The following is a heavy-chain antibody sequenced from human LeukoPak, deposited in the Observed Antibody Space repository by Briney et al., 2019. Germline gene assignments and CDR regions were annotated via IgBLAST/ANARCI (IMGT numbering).Heavy chain of an antibody. Sequence: PSETLSLTCTVSGGSISSSSYYWGWIRQPPGKGLEWIGYIYHSGSTYYNPSLKSRVTISVDRSKNQFSLKLSSVTAADTAVYYCARTRFGELFDFDYWGQGTLVTVSS. J-gene: IGHJ4*02. CDR3: ARTRFGELFDFDY. D-gene: IGHD3-10*01. CDR1: GGSISSSSYY. V-gene: IGHV4-39*07. CDR2: IYHSGST.